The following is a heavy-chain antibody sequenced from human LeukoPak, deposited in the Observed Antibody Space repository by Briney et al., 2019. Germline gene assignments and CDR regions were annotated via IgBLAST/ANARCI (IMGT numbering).Heavy chain of an antibody. V-gene: IGHV3-23*01. CDR3: ARGGHCSSTSCDYHNGMDV. Sequence: GGSLRLSCAASGFTFSSYWMHWVRQAPGKGLVWVSGISGNGGNPYYTDSVKGRFTISRDNSKNTLHLQMNSLRAEDTAVYYCARGGHCSSTSCDYHNGMDVWGQGTTVTVSS. J-gene: IGHJ6*02. CDR1: GFTFSSYW. CDR2: ISGNGGNP. D-gene: IGHD2-2*03.